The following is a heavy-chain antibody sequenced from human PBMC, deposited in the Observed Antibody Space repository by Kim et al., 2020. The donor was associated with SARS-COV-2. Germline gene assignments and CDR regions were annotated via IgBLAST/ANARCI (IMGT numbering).Heavy chain of an antibody. Sequence: SQTLSLTCTVSGGSISSDDYYWSWIRQPPGKGLEWIGYIYYSGSTYYNPSLKSRVTISVDTSNNQFSLKLSSVTAADTAVSYCARGRTHIAARYYFDYWGQGTLVTVSS. V-gene: IGHV4-30-4*01. CDR1: GGSISSDDYY. CDR3: ARGRTHIAARYYFDY. CDR2: IYYSGST. D-gene: IGHD6-6*01. J-gene: IGHJ4*02.